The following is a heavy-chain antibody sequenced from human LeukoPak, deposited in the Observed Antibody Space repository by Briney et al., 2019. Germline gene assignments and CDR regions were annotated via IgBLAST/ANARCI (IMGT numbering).Heavy chain of an antibody. CDR3: ARDPTTIFGVVTPPSDY. D-gene: IGHD3-3*01. CDR1: GFTFSSYS. J-gene: IGHJ4*02. Sequence: GGSLRLSCAASGFTFSSYSMNWVRQAPGKGLEWVSSISSSSSYIYYADSVKGRFTISRGNAKNSLYLQMNSLRAEDTAVYYCARDPTTIFGVVTPPSDYWGQGTLVTVSS. V-gene: IGHV3-21*01. CDR2: ISSSSSYI.